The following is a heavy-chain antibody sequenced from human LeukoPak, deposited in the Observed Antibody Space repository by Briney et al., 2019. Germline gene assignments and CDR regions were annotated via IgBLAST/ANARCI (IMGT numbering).Heavy chain of an antibody. CDR3: ATDFYDST. D-gene: IGHD3-22*01. V-gene: IGHV3-15*07. CDR2: IRSNSDGGTI. CDR1: GFTFSNAY. Sequence: GGSLRLSYAASGFTFSNAYMNWVRQAPGKGLEWVGRIRSNSDGGTIDYAAPVKGRFTLSRDDSKTTLYLQMNSLQTEDTAVYYCATDFYDSTWGQGTLVTVSS. J-gene: IGHJ5*02.